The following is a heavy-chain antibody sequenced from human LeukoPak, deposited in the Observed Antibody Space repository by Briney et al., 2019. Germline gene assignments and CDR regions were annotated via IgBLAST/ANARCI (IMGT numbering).Heavy chain of an antibody. CDR3: AKRKRRIVVVTAVDFFDY. CDR1: GFTFSSYA. D-gene: IGHD2-21*02. CDR2: ISGSSTST. V-gene: IGHV3-23*01. J-gene: IGHJ4*02. Sequence: GGSLRLSCAASGFTFSSYAMSWVRQAPGKGLEWVSLISGSSTSTYYADSVKGRFTISRDNSRNTVYLQMNSLRADDTAIYYCAKRKRRIVVVTAVDFFDYWGQGILVTVSS.